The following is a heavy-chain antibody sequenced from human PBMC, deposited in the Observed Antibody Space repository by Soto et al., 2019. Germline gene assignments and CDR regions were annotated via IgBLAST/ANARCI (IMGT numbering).Heavy chain of an antibody. Sequence: VLLVQSGSEVKKPGSSVKVSCKASGGTFSSYAISWVRQAPGHGLEWMGGIVPMHGTAKYAQKFQGRVTITANESTSTAYMELRSLRVDDTAVYYCAREFQSVGFGSYLFDPWGQGTLVTVSS. CDR2: IVPMHGTA. CDR3: AREFQSVGFGSYLFDP. J-gene: IGHJ5*02. D-gene: IGHD3-10*01. CDR1: GGTFSSYA. V-gene: IGHV1-69*01.